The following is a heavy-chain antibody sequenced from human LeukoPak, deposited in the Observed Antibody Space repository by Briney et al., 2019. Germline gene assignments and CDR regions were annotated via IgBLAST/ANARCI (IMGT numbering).Heavy chain of an antibody. Sequence: GGSLRLSCAASGFTFTNYWMYWVRQAPGKGLVWVSRINSGGSKTNYADSVNGRFTISRDNAKNTLYLLMNSLRAEDTAMYYCARPIRGYDGFDIWGQGTMVTVSS. CDR3: ARPIRGYDGFDI. CDR1: GFTFTNYW. CDR2: INSGGSKT. J-gene: IGHJ3*02. D-gene: IGHD5-12*01. V-gene: IGHV3-74*01.